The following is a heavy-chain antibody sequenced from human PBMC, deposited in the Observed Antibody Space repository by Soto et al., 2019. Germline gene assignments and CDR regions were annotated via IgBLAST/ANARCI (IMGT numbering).Heavy chain of an antibody. CDR1: GFTFSDNS. D-gene: IGHD2-21*01. V-gene: IGHV3-21*01. CDR3: ARELSDHIAFDY. CDR2: VSRTSDSL. Sequence: EVQLVQSGGGLVKPGGSLTLSCAASGFTFSDNSVNWVRQAPGQGLEWVSSVSRTSDSLYYADSVKGRFTIPRDNARKSVYMQMNSLRAEDTAIYYCARELSDHIAFDYWGQGALVTVSS. J-gene: IGHJ4*02.